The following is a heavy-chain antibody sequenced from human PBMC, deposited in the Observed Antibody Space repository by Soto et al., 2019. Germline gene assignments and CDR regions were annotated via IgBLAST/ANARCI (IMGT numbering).Heavy chain of an antibody. CDR1: GVTFRSYS. CDR2: ISSSSSYI. CDR3: ARGFGSSNWFDP. V-gene: IGHV3-21*01. D-gene: IGHD3-3*01. Sequence: PGGSLRLGCAASGVTFRSYSMNWVRQAPGKGLEWVSSISSSSSYIYYADSVKGRFTISRDNAKNSLYLQMNSLRAEDTAVYYCARGFGSSNWFDPWGQGTLVTVSS. J-gene: IGHJ5*02.